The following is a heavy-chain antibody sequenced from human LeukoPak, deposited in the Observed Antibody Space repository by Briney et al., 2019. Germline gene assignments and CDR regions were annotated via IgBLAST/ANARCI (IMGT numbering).Heavy chain of an antibody. CDR3: ARRYHYDTSGYHYYFDY. V-gene: IGHV4-59*01. CDR1: GGSISSYY. CDR2: LSKSGNT. Sequence: SETLSLTCTVSGGSISSYYWSWIRLPPGKGLEWIGYLSKSGNTNYNPSLKSRVTISVDTSKNQFSLRLSSVTAADTAVYYCARRYHYDTSGYHYYFDYWGQGTLVTVSS. D-gene: IGHD3-22*01. J-gene: IGHJ4*02.